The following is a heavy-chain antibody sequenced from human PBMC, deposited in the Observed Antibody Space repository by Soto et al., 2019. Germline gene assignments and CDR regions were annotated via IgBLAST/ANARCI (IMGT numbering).Heavy chain of an antibody. D-gene: IGHD5-12*01. CDR2: IYYSGST. Sequence: SETLSLTCTVSCGSISSGGYYWSWIRQHPGKGLEWIGYIYYSGSTYYNASLKSRVTISVDTSKNQFSLKLSSVTAADTAVYYCARGSPPRGYSGYDDWFDPWGQGTLVTVSS. CDR3: ARGSPPRGYSGYDDWFDP. J-gene: IGHJ5*02. V-gene: IGHV4-31*03. CDR1: CGSISSGGYY.